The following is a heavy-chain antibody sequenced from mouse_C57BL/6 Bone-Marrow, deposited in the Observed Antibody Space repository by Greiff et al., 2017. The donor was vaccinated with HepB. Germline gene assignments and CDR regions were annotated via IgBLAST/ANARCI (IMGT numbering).Heavy chain of an antibody. V-gene: IGHV1-42*01. CDR3: ASPRYYYGSY. J-gene: IGHJ3*01. CDR2: INPSTGGT. Sequence: EVKLQESGPELVKPGASVKISCKASGYSFTSYYMTWVKQSPEKSLEWIGEINPSTGGTTYNQKLKAKATLTVDKTSSTSYMQLKSLKSEDSAVYYYASPRYYYGSYWGQVTLVTVSA. D-gene: IGHD1-1*01. CDR1: GYSFTSYY.